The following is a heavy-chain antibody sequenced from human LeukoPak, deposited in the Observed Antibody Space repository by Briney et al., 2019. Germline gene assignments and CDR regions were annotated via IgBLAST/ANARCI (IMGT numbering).Heavy chain of an antibody. D-gene: IGHD6-19*01. CDR3: ARHSGWFDY. Sequence: PSETLSLTCTVSGGSISSSSYYWGWIRQPPGKGLEWIGSIYCSGSTYYNPSLKSRVTISVDTSKNQFSLKLSSVTAADTAVYYCARHSGWFDYWGQGTLVTVSS. CDR1: GGSISSSSYY. V-gene: IGHV4-39*01. CDR2: IYCSGST. J-gene: IGHJ4*02.